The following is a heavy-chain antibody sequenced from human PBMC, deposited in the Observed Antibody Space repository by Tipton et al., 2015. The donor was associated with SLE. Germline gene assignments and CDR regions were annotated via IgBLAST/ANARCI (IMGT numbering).Heavy chain of an antibody. CDR3: ARDRFGYNFFDP. V-gene: IGHV4-59*01. CDR1: GGSFSGYY. Sequence: TLSLTCAVYGGSFSGYYWSWIRQPPGKGLEWIGNIYYTGSTRLNPSLESRVTMSVDTSKNQFSLKLSSVTAADTAIYYCARDRFGYNFFDPWGQGTLVTVPS. J-gene: IGHJ5*02. CDR2: IYYTGST. D-gene: IGHD3-16*01.